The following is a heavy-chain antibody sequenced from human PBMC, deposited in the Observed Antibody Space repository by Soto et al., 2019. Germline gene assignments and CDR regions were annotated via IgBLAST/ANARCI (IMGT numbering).Heavy chain of an antibody. CDR2: ISAHNGDT. CDR1: GYTFSEYG. J-gene: IGHJ3*02. CDR3: ARGGTAAAGTRAYDI. Sequence: QAHLVQSGAEVKKPGASVKVSYKASGYTFSEYGVSWVRQAPGQGLQWMGWISAHNGDTNYAQKIQGRVTMTIDTSTSTAYMELRSLRSDDTAVYYCARGGTAAAGTRAYDIWGQGTMVTVSS. D-gene: IGHD6-13*01. V-gene: IGHV1-18*01.